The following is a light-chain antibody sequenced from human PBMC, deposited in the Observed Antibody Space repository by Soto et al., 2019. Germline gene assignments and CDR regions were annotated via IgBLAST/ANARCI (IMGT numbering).Light chain of an antibody. CDR1: SSDVGGYNF. V-gene: IGLV2-11*01. J-gene: IGLJ3*02. CDR2: DVS. Sequence: QSVLTQPRSGSGSPGQSVTISCSGRSSDVGGYNFVSWYQQHPGKAPKLMIYDVSKRPSGGPGRFSGSKSGNTASLTISGLQAEDEADCYCCSKAGSYSWVFGGGTKVTVL. CDR3: CSKAGSYSWV.